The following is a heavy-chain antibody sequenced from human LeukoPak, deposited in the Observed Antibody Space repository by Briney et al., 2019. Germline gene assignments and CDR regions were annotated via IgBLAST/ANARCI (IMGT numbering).Heavy chain of an antibody. CDR1: GFSLSTSGVG. CDR3: AHSYSSGWYHYFDY. V-gene: IGHV2-5*02. J-gene: IGHJ4*02. Sequence: SGPTLVKPTQTLTLTCTFSGFSLSTSGVGVGWIRQPPGKPLEWLALIYWDDDKRYSPSLKSRLTITKVTSKNQVVLTMTNMAPVDTATYYCAHSYSSGWYHYFDYWGQGTLVTVSS. D-gene: IGHD6-19*01. CDR2: IYWDDDK.